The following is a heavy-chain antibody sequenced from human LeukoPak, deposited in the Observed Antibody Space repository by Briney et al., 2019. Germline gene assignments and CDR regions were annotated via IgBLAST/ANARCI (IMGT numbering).Heavy chain of an antibody. CDR2: INSDASTT. D-gene: IGHD5-18*01. V-gene: IGHV3-74*01. CDR1: QFTLSNYL. Sequence: GSLRLFCAASQFTLSNYLMHWVRQTPGKGLVWVSFINSDASTTAYADSVKGRFTISRDNAKNTLYLQTNSLRVEDTAVYYCARDMNVDTAMDIWGQGTLVTVSS. J-gene: IGHJ3*02. CDR3: ARDMNVDTAMDI.